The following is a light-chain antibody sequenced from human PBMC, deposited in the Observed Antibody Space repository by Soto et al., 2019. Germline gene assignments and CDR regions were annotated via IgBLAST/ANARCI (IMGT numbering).Light chain of an antibody. V-gene: IGKV3-15*01. Sequence: EIVMTQSPDTLSVSLGERAILSCRASQSVSRNLAWYQQRPGQPPRLLIYGASTRATGIPARFSGSGSGTEFTLTISSLQSEDFAVYHCQQYNKWPLFTFGPGTRVDIK. J-gene: IGKJ3*01. CDR1: QSVSRN. CDR3: QQYNKWPLFT. CDR2: GAS.